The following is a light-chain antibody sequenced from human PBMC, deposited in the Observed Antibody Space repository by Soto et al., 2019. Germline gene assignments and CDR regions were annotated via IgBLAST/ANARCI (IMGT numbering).Light chain of an antibody. CDR3: QAWDSSTAV. V-gene: IGLV3-1*01. Sequence: SYELTQPPSVSVSPGQTASITCSGDKLGDKYACWYQQKPGQSPVLVIYQDSKRPSGIPERFSGSNSGNTAPLTISGTQAMDEADYYCQAWDSSTAVFGGGTTVTVL. CDR2: QDS. J-gene: IGLJ2*01. CDR1: KLGDKY.